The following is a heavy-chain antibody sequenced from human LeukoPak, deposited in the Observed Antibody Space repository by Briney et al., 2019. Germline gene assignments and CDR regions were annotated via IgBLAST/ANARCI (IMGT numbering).Heavy chain of an antibody. V-gene: IGHV3-21*01. CDR2: ISSSSSYI. D-gene: IGHD3-9*01. Sequence: GGSLRLSCAASGFTFSNYWMSWVRQAPGKGLEWVSSISSSSSYIYYADSVKGRFTISRDNAKNSLYLQMNSLRAEDTAVYYCARAMKYYDILTGYPNWFDPWGQGTLVTVSS. J-gene: IGHJ5*02. CDR3: ARAMKYYDILTGYPNWFDP. CDR1: GFTFSNYW.